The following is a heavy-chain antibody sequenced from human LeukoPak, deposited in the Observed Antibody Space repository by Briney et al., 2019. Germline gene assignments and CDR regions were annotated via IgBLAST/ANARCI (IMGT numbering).Heavy chain of an antibody. Sequence: PGGSLGLSCAASGLPVSSNYMSWVRQAPGKGLEWVSVIYSGGSTYYADSVKGRFTISRDNSKNTLYLQMDTLRAEDTAVYYCARRYCSSTTCYPFDYWGQGTLVTVSS. V-gene: IGHV3-53*01. CDR3: ARRYCSSTTCYPFDY. CDR1: GLPVSSNY. J-gene: IGHJ4*02. CDR2: IYSGGST. D-gene: IGHD2-2*01.